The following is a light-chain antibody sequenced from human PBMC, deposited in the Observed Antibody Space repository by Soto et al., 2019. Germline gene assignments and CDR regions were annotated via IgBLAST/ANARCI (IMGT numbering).Light chain of an antibody. Sequence: EIVMTQSPATLSVSPGERATLSCRARQSVSSNVAWYQQKPGQAPRLLIYGASTRATGIPARFSGSGSGTEFTLTISSLQSEDFAVYYCQQYNNWPQTFGQGTKVEIK. CDR2: GAS. CDR3: QQYNNWPQT. J-gene: IGKJ1*01. V-gene: IGKV3-15*01. CDR1: QSVSSN.